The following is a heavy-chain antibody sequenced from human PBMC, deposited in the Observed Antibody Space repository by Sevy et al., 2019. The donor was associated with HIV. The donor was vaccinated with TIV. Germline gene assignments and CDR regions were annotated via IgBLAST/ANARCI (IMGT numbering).Heavy chain of an antibody. Sequence: GGSLRLSCAASGFTFSSYWMSWVRQAPGKGLEWVANIRQDGNEIYYAASVRGRFTISRDNAKGSLYLQMNNLRVEDTATYYCARRYFDLWGQGTLVTVSS. J-gene: IGHJ4*02. CDR3: ARRYFDL. V-gene: IGHV3-7*03. CDR2: IRQDGNEI. CDR1: GFTFSSYW.